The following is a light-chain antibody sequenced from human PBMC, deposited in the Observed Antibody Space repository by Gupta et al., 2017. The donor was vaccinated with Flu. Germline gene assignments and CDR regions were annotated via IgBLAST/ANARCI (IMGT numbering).Light chain of an antibody. Sequence: QSVLTQPPSASGTPGQRVTISCSGSSSNIGSNSVNWYQQLPRTAPRLLIYRNNRRPSGVPDRFSGSKSGTSASLAISGLQSEDEADYYCAALDDSLNGPVFGGGTKVTVL. CDR1: SSNIGSNS. CDR2: RNN. CDR3: AALDDSLNGPV. V-gene: IGLV1-44*01. J-gene: IGLJ2*01.